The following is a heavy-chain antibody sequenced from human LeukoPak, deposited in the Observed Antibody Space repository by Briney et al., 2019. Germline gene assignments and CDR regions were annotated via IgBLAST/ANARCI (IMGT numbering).Heavy chain of an antibody. CDR3: ARRYCSGGSCYVRGAFDI. V-gene: IGHV5-51*01. CDR1: GYSFTSYW. J-gene: IGHJ3*02. D-gene: IGHD2-15*01. CDR2: IYPGDSDT. Sequence: GESLKISCKGSGYSFTSYWIGWVRQMPGKGLEWMGIIYPGDSDTRYSPSFQGQVTISADKSISTAYLQWSSLNASDTAMYYCARRYCSGGSCYVRGAFDIWGQGTMVTVSS.